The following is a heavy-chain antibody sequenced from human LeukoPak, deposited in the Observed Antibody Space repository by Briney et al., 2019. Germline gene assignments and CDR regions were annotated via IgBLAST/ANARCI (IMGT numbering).Heavy chain of an antibody. CDR2: IYYSGST. V-gene: IGHV4-59*01. CDR3: ARAPRYSSSWYGYYFDY. D-gene: IGHD6-13*01. J-gene: IGHJ4*02. Sequence: PSETLSLTCTVSGGSISSYYWSWIRQPPGKGLEWIGYIYYSGSTNYNPSLKSRVTISVDTSKNQFSLKLSSVTAADTAVYYCARAPRYSSSWYGYYFDYWGQGTLVTVSS. CDR1: GGSISSYY.